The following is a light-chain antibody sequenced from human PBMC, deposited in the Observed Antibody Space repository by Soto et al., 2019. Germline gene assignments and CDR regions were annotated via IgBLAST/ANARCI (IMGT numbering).Light chain of an antibody. J-gene: IGKJ1*01. Sequence: DLQVTQSPSSLSASVGDRVTITCRASQNIRNFVHWYQQKPGKAPKLLIYAASNLKSGVPSRFTASGSGTDFTLIINNLQPEDLATYYCQQSYSYIRAFGQGTTV. CDR3: QQSYSYIRA. V-gene: IGKV1-39*01. CDR1: QNIRNF. CDR2: AAS.